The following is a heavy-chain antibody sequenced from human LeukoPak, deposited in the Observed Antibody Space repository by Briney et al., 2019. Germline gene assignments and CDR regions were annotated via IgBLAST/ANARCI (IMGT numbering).Heavy chain of an antibody. J-gene: IGHJ4*02. CDR2: IKQDGSKK. CDR1: GFPFSSYW. Sequence: GSLRLSCVASGFPFSSYWMTWVRQAPGKGLEWVANIKQDGSKKSYVDSVKGRFTISRDNSKNTLYLQMNSLRAEDTAVYYCARDAGFSWGQGTLVTVSS. CDR3: ARDAGFS. V-gene: IGHV3-7*01. D-gene: IGHD1-14*01.